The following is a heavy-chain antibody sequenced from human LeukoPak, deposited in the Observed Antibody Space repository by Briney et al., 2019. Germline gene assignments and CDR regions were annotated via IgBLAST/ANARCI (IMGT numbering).Heavy chain of an antibody. V-gene: IGHV4-59*01. CDR2: IYYSGST. CDR1: GGSISNYY. D-gene: IGHD6-19*01. CDR3: ARASPRYSSGWYGTHYGMDV. J-gene: IGHJ6*02. Sequence: SETLSLTCNVSGGSISNYYWTWIRQPPGKGLEWIGYIYYSGSTNYNPSLKSRVTISVDTSKNQFSLKLSSVTAADTAVYYCARASPRYSSGWYGTHYGMDVWGQGTTVTVSS.